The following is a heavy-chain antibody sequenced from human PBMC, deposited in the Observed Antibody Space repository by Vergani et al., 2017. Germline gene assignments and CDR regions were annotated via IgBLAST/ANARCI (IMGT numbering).Heavy chain of an antibody. CDR1: GYTFTDHY. Sequence: EVQLVQSGAEVKKPGATMKISCKVSGYTFTDHYMHWVKQAPGKGLEWMGLVDPEDGETIYAEKFKGRVTIAADTSTDTAHLELSSLRSEDTAIYYCATPQTVTTGGREVWSQGTTVIVSS. CDR2: VDPEDGET. V-gene: IGHV1-69-2*01. D-gene: IGHD4-17*01. J-gene: IGHJ6*02. CDR3: ATPQTVTTGGREV.